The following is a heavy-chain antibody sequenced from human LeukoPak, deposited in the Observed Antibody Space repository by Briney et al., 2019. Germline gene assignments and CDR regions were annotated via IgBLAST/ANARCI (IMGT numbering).Heavy chain of an antibody. V-gene: IGHV4-31*03. CDR1: GGSISSGGYY. CDR3: ARGTSVLYCSGGSCSDYFDY. J-gene: IGHJ4*02. Sequence: PSQTLSLTCTVAGGSISSGGYYWSWIRQHPGKGLEWFGYIYYSGSTYYNPSLKSRVTISVDTSKNQFSLKLSSVTAADTAVYYCARGTSVLYCSGGSCSDYFDYWGQGTLVTVSS. D-gene: IGHD2-15*01. CDR2: IYYSGST.